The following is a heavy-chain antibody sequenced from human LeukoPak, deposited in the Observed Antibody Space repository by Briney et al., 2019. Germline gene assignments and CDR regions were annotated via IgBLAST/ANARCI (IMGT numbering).Heavy chain of an antibody. D-gene: IGHD6-13*01. CDR2: ISSSSSYI. V-gene: IGHV3-21*01. Sequence: GGSLRLSCAASGFTFSSYAMSWVRQAPGKGLEWVSSISSSSSYIYYADSVKGRFTISRDNAKNSLYLKMNSLRAEDTAVYYCARVGTVSIAAAGTSGGFYMDVWGKGTTVTVSS. CDR3: ARVGTVSIAAAGTSGGFYMDV. CDR1: GFTFSSYA. J-gene: IGHJ6*03.